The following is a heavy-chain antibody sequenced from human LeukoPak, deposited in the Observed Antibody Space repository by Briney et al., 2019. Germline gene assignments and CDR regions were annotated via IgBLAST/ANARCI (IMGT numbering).Heavy chain of an antibody. V-gene: IGHV3-30*02. CDR1: GFTFSSYG. CDR3: ARAALGVWFGEPLGGPTEY. D-gene: IGHD3-10*01. CDR2: IRYDGSNK. Sequence: PGGSLRLSCAASGFTFSSYGMHWVRQAPGKGLEWVAFIRYDGSNKYYADSVKGRFTISRDNSKNTLYLQMNSLRAEDTAVYYCARAALGVWFGEPLGGPTEYWGQGTLVTVSS. J-gene: IGHJ4*02.